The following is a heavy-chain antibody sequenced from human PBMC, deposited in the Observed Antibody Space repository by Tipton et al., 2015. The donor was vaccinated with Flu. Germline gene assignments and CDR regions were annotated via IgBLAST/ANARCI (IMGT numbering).Heavy chain of an antibody. D-gene: IGHD2-15*01. Sequence: PGLVKPSETLSLTCNVSGGSINRYYWSWIRQSVGKGPEWIGRTHTNGNTNYNSSFGSRLTMSLDTSKSQFSMTLTSVTVADTAVDYGARVSKVVVYGMDVWGQGTAVTVSS. CDR1: GGSINRYY. V-gene: IGHV4-4*07. CDR2: THTNGNT. CDR3: ARVSKVVVYGMDV. J-gene: IGHJ6*02.